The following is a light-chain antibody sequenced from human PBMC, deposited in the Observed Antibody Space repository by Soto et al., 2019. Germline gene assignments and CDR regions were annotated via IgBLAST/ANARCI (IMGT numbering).Light chain of an antibody. CDR2: EVN. J-gene: IGLJ2*01. CDR3: SSYAGTNMGV. Sequence: QSALTQPASVSGSPGQSITISCTGTSSDVGSYNLVSWYQQHPGKAPKLMIYEVNKRPSGVPDRFSGAKSGNTASLTVSGLQAEDEADYYCSSYAGTNMGVFGGGTKLTVL. CDR1: SSDVGSYNL. V-gene: IGLV2-14*02.